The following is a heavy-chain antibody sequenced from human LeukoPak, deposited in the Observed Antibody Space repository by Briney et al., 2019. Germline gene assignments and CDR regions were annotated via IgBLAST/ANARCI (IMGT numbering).Heavy chain of an antibody. J-gene: IGHJ6*03. CDR1: GGSFSGYY. CDR2: INNSGST. Sequence: PSETLSLTCVVSGGSFSGYYWSWIRQPPGKGLEWIGEINNSGSTNYNPSLKSRVTISVDTSKNQFSLKVSSVTAADTAVYYCARGLGNSDWYSKDYYYFMDVWGKGTTVTISS. CDR3: ARGLGNSDWYSKDYYYFMDV. D-gene: IGHD2-21*01. V-gene: IGHV4-34*01.